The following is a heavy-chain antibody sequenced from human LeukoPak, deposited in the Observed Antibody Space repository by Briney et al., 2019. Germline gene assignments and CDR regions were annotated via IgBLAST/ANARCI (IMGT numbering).Heavy chain of an antibody. CDR3: ATGRLGELSFRRYFDY. CDR2: ISASGGNT. CDR1: GFSFSTQR. J-gene: IGHJ4*02. D-gene: IGHD3-16*02. Sequence: GGSLRLSCAASGFSFSTQRMHWVRQAPGKGLEWVSAISASGGNTYYADSVKGRFTISRDNSNNTLCLQLNSLRAEDTAVYYCATGRLGELSFRRYFDYWGQGTLVTVSS. V-gene: IGHV3-23*01.